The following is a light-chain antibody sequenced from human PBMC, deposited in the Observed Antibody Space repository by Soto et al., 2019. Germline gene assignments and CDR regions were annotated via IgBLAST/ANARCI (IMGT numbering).Light chain of an antibody. CDR1: QTITTY. J-gene: IGKJ1*01. CDR2: GAS. CDR3: QQSHSTPWT. V-gene: IGKV1-39*01. Sequence: DIQMTQSPSSLSASVGDRVTITCRASQTITTYLNWYQQKPGKDPKLLIYGASSLQSGVPSRFTGSGSGTDFILTISSLQPEDSATYHCQQSHSTPWTLGQGTKVDIK.